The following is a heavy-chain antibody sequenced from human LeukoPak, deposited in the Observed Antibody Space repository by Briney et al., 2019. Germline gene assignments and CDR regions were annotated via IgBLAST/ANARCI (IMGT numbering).Heavy chain of an antibody. CDR3: AKVPYYDFWSGYYTRNLGFDY. Sequence: GGSLRLSCAASGFTFTTYWMHWVRQAPGKGLVWVSHINSDGSITSYADSVKGRFTISRDNSKNTLYLQMNGLRAEDTAVYYCAKVPYYDFWSGYYTRNLGFDYWGQGTLVTVSS. CDR1: GFTFTTYW. V-gene: IGHV3-74*01. CDR2: INSDGSIT. J-gene: IGHJ4*02. D-gene: IGHD3-3*01.